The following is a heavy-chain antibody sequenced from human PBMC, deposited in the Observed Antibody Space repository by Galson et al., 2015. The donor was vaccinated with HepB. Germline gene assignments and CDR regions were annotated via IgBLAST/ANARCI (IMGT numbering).Heavy chain of an antibody. D-gene: IGHD3-22*01. CDR2: IRAYNGNT. CDR3: ARGRRSRYIDY. J-gene: IGHJ4*02. V-gene: IGHV1-18*01. CDR1: GFTYTRHG. Sequence: SVKVSCKAAGFTYTRHGISWVRQAPGQGLEWMGWIRAYNGNTNYAQKLQGRVTMTTDTSTSTAYMELRSLRSDDTAVYYCARGRRSRYIDYWGQGTLVTVSS.